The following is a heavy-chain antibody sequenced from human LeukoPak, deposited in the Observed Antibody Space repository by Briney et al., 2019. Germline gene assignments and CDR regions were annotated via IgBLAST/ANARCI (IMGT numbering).Heavy chain of an antibody. CDR1: GASISSGGYS. CDR2: IYYSGSA. J-gene: IGHJ3*02. V-gene: IGHV4-30-4*07. CDR3: AKDKAQSRKQAGDAFDI. D-gene: IGHD6-19*01. Sequence: SETLSLTCAVSGASISSGGYSWSWIRQPPGKGLEWIGHIYYSGSAYYNPSLKSRVTISVDTSKNQFSLKLSSVTAADTAVYYCAKDKAQSRKQAGDAFDIWGQGTMVTVSS.